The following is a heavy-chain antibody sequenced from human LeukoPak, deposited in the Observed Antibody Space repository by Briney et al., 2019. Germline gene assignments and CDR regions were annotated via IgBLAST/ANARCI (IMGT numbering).Heavy chain of an antibody. CDR3: ARGSSGYYAHDAFDI. CDR1: GGSISSGSYY. D-gene: IGHD3-22*01. V-gene: IGHV4-61*01. J-gene: IGHJ3*02. CDR2: IYYSGST. Sequence: SETLSLTCTVSGGSISSGSYYWSWIRQPPGKGLEWIGYIYYSGSTNYNPSLKSRVTISVDTSKNQFSLKLSSVTAADTAVYYCARGSSGYYAHDAFDIWGQGTMVTVSS.